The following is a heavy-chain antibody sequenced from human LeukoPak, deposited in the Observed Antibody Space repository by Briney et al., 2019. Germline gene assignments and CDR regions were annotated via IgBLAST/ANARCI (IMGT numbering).Heavy chain of an antibody. CDR3: ARAKDCGSTTCPFDI. CDR2: INWNSGST. V-gene: IGHV3-20*04. D-gene: IGHD2-2*01. CDR1: AFTFRDYG. Sequence: GEALRLSCAASAFTFRDYGMSWVRQAPGKGLEWVSGINWNSGSTAYGDSVKGRFTISRDNGKNSLYLQMNSLRVEDTALYYCARAKDCGSTTCPFDIWGQGTMVTVSS. J-gene: IGHJ3*02.